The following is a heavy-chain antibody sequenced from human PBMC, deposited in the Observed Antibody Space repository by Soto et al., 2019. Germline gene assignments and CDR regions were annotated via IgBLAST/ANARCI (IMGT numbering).Heavy chain of an antibody. CDR3: ARHLARFGYDYVWGSYRYTGMDV. CDR1: GYSFTSYW. V-gene: IGHV5-51*01. Sequence: EVQLVQSGAEVKKPGESLKISCKGSGYSFTSYWIGWVRQMPGKGLEWMGIIYPGDSDTRYSPSFQGQVTISADKSISTAYLQWSSLKASDTAMYYCARHLARFGYDYVWGSYRYTGMDVWGQGTTVTVSS. D-gene: IGHD3-16*02. J-gene: IGHJ6*02. CDR2: IYPGDSDT.